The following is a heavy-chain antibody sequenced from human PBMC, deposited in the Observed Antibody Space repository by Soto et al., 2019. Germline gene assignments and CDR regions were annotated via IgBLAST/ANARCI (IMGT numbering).Heavy chain of an antibody. V-gene: IGHV1-46*01. CDR3: ARDGVVGTYCIGGTCYPYSHYGMDV. CDR2: INRSGGST. J-gene: IGHJ6*02. CDR1: GYTFTSFY. Sequence: ASAKVSCKASGYTFTSFYMHWVRQAPGQGLEWMGIINRSGGSTSYAQKFQGRVTMTRDTSTSTVYMELSSLRSEDTAVYYCARDGVVGTYCIGGTCYPYSHYGMDVWGQGTTATVAS. D-gene: IGHD2-15*01.